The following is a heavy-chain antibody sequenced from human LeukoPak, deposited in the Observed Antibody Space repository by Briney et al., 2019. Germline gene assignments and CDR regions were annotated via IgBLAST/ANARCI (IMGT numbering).Heavy chain of an antibody. V-gene: IGHV1-2*02. CDR2: INPNSGGT. J-gene: IGHJ5*02. CDR1: GYTFTGYY. CDR3: ARESLEVFPGTSNWFDP. D-gene: IGHD3-10*01. Sequence: ASVKVSCKASGYTFTGYYMHWVRQAPGQGLEWMGWINPNSGGTNYAQKFQGRVTMTRDTSISTAYMELSRLRSDDTAVYYCARESLEVFPGTSNWFDPWGQGTLVTVSS.